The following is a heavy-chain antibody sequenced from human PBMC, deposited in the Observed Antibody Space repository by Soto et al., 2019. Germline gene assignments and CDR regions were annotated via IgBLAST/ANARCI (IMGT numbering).Heavy chain of an antibody. CDR2: VYHNGGP. V-gene: IGHV4-4*02. CDR3: VRHGGRLFDY. J-gene: IGHJ4*02. Sequence: SETLSLTCAVSDGFLSSSNYWRWVRQPPGKGLEWIGQVYHNGGPSYNPSLRSRVTMSIDKSKNQFSLNLSAVTAADTAVYFCVRHGGRLFDYWGPGHLVTVSS. D-gene: IGHD2-15*01. CDR1: DGFLSSSNY.